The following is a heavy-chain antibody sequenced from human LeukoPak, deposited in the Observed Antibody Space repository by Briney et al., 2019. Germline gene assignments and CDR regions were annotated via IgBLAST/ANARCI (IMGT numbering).Heavy chain of an antibody. CDR1: GGSVSSPNYY. CDR2: IYNSGRT. Sequence: MPSETLSLTCTVSGGSVSSPNYYWNWIRQPPGKGLEWIGYIYNSGRTNYNPSLKSRVTILVDTSKNQFSLKLSSVTAADTAVYYCARALDSSGWSRNGYFDYWGQGTLVTVSS. J-gene: IGHJ4*02. D-gene: IGHD6-19*01. V-gene: IGHV4-61*01. CDR3: ARALDSSGWSRNGYFDY.